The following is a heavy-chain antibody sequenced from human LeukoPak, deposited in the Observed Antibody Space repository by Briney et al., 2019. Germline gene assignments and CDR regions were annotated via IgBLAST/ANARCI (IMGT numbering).Heavy chain of an antibody. CDR2: ISSSSSYI. J-gene: IGHJ4*02. V-gene: IGHV3-21*01. D-gene: IGHD3-3*01. CDR3: ARDSEWLSKNFDY. CDR1: GFTFSSYS. Sequence: PGGSLRLSCAASGFTFSSYSMNWVRQAPGKGLEWGSSISSSSSYINYADSVKGRFTISRDNAKNSLYLQMNSLRAEDTAVYYCARDSEWLSKNFDYWGQGTLVTVSS.